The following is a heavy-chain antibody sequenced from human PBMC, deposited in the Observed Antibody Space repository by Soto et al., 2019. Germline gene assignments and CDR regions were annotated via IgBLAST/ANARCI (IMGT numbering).Heavy chain of an antibody. J-gene: IGHJ4*02. D-gene: IGHD6-19*01. Sequence: GGSLRLSCAASGFTFSSYAMSWVRQAPGKGLEWVSAISGSGGSTYYADSVKGRFTISRDNSKNTLYLQMNSLRAEDTAVYYCAKDFFGTGPDSSGFGGGVGNNNKAHLHEKAQQRNYFDYWGQGTLVTVSS. CDR3: AKDFFGTGPDSSGFGGGVGNNNKAHLHEKAQQRNYFDY. CDR2: ISGSGGST. V-gene: IGHV3-23*01. CDR1: GFTFSSYA.